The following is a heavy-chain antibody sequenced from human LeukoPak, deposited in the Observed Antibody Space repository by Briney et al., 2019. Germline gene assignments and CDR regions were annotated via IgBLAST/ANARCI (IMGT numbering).Heavy chain of an antibody. J-gene: IGHJ3*02. V-gene: IGHV3-20*01. CDR2: INWNGGST. CDR3: ARVPSEHAFDI. Sequence: GGSLRLSCAASGFTFDDYGMSWVRQAPGKGLEWVSGINWNGGSTGYADSVKGRFTISRDKAKNSLYLQMNSLRAEDTALYHCARVPSEHAFDIWGQGTMVTVSS. CDR1: GFTFDDYG.